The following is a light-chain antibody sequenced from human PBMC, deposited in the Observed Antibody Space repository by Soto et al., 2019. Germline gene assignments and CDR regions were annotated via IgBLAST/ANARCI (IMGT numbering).Light chain of an antibody. V-gene: IGLV1-44*01. CDR2: SNN. Sequence: QSVLTQPTSASGTPGQRVTFSCSGSSSNIGSNTVNWYQQPPGTAPKLLIYSNNQRPSGVPDRFSGSKSGTSASLAISGLQSEDEADYYCAAWDDSLNVLVFGGGTKLTVL. J-gene: IGLJ2*01. CDR3: AAWDDSLNVLV. CDR1: SSNIGSNT.